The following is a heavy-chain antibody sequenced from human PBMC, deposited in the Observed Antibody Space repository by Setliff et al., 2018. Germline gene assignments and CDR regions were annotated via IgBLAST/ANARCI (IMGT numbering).Heavy chain of an antibody. CDR3: ACLDWGEKFFNVDA. Sequence: GGSLRLSCAASGFTFSSFWMAWVRQAPGKGLVRVSRIDGLGTITHYADSVKGRFTISRDNDKKTLYLQMNSLRGEDTGVYFCACLDWGEKFFNVDAWGKGTTVTVSS. CDR1: GFTFSSFW. J-gene: IGHJ6*04. D-gene: IGHD7-27*01. CDR2: IDGLGTIT. V-gene: IGHV3-74*01.